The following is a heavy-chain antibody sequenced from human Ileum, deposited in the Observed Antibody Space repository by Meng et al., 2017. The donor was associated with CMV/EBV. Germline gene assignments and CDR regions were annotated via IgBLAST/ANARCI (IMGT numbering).Heavy chain of an antibody. CDR3: VREGATDWGRAVDY. J-gene: IGHJ4*02. Sequence: PQESGPGMAKTSETLALTSSVAGGSMSSYTWSWIRQPARKGVEWIGRIYTSGSSNCNSSLKSRVNMSVDTSRNQSSMKLNSVTGGDTAVYYCVREGATDWGRAVDYWGQGTLVTVSS. CDR2: IYTSGSS. CDR1: GGSMSSYT. D-gene: IGHD7-27*01. V-gene: IGHV4-4*07.